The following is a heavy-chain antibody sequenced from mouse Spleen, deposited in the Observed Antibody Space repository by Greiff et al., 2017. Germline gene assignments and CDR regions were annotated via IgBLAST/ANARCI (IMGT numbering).Heavy chain of an antibody. J-gene: IGHJ4*01. CDR3: LYSNYEGNAMDY. CDR2: IYPRSGNT. Sequence: QVQLKESGAELARPGASVKLSCKASGYTFTSYGISWVKQRTGQGLEWIGEIYPRSGNTYYNEKFKGKATLTADKSSSTAYMELRSLTSEDSAVYFCLYSNYEGNAMDYWGQGTSVTVSS. CDR1: GYTFTSYG. D-gene: IGHD2-5*01. V-gene: IGHV1-81*01.